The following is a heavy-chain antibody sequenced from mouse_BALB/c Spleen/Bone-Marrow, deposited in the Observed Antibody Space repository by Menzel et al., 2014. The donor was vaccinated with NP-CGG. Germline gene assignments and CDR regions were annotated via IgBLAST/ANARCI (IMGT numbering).Heavy chain of an antibody. V-gene: IGHV14-3*02. D-gene: IGHD2-2*01. CDR1: GFNIKDTY. J-gene: IGHJ4*01. Sequence: EVKLMESGAELVKPGASVKLSCTASGFNIKDTYMHWVKQRPEQGLEWIGRIDPANGNTKYDPKFQGKATITADTSPNTAYLQLSSLTSEDTAVYYCARWLRRYYAMDYWGQGTSVTVSS. CDR2: IDPANGNT. CDR3: ARWLRRYYAMDY.